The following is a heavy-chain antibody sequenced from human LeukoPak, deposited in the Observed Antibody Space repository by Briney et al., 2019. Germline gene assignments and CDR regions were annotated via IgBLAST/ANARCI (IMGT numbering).Heavy chain of an antibody. CDR1: GGSFRGYY. V-gene: IGHV4-34*01. CDR2: INHSGST. D-gene: IGHD5-18*01. Sequence: SETLSLTCAVYGGSFRGYYWNWIRQPPGKGLEWIGEINHSGSTNYNPSLKSRVTISVDTSKNQFSLKLSSVTAADTAVYYCARYSYGHEPWGQGTLVTASS. J-gene: IGHJ5*02. CDR3: ARYSYGHEP.